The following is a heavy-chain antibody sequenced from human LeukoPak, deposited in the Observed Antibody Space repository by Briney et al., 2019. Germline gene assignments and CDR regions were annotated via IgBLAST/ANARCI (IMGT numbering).Heavy chain of an antibody. D-gene: IGHD5-12*01. CDR1: GFSFSNYG. J-gene: IGHJ3*02. Sequence: GRSLRLSCAASGFSFSNYGMHWVGQAPGKGLEWVALISYNGGNKYYADSVKGRFTISGDNSKNTLYLQMNSLRAEETAVYYCAKDQFGYGTDGFDIWGQGTMVTVSS. V-gene: IGHV3-30*18. CDR2: ISYNGGNK. CDR3: AKDQFGYGTDGFDI.